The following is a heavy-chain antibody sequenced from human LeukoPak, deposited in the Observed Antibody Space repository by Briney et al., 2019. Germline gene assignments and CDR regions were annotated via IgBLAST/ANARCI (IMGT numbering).Heavy chain of an antibody. D-gene: IGHD3-10*01. V-gene: IGHV3-30-3*01. Sequence: PGGSLRLSCVASGFTFRTAWMHWVRQAPGKGLEWVTLISHDGSDKYYADSVKGRFTISRDNSKNTLYLQVNSLRAEDTAVYYCAREKYAYGSGSYYPLDYWGQGTLVTVSS. CDR1: GFTFRTAW. J-gene: IGHJ4*02. CDR2: ISHDGSDK. CDR3: AREKYAYGSGSYYPLDY.